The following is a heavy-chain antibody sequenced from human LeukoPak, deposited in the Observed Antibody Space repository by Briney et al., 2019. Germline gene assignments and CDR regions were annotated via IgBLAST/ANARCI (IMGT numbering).Heavy chain of an antibody. CDR3: AKGLGFGVVIVYYFDY. CDR2: ISGSGGTT. Sequence: QTGGSLRLSCAASGFTFSGYAMSWARQAPGKGLEWVSAISGSGGTTYYADSVKGRFTISRDNSKNTLYLQMNILRAEDTAVYYCAKGLGFGVVIVYYFDYWGQGTLVTVSS. V-gene: IGHV3-23*01. CDR1: GFTFSGYA. J-gene: IGHJ4*02. D-gene: IGHD3-3*01.